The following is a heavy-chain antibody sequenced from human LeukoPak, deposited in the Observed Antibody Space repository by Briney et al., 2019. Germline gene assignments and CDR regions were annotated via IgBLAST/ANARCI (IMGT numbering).Heavy chain of an antibody. CDR1: GFTFSGSA. D-gene: IGHD2-2*01. CDR2: IRSKANSYAT. J-gene: IGHJ4*02. Sequence: QPGGSLKLSCAASGFTFSGSAMHWVRQASGKGLEWVGRIRSKANSYATAYAASVKGRFTISRDDSKNTAYLQMNSLKTEDTAVYYCTTFPGRCCSSTSCEGIYFDYWGQGTLVTVSS. V-gene: IGHV3-73*01. CDR3: TTFPGRCCSSTSCEGIYFDY.